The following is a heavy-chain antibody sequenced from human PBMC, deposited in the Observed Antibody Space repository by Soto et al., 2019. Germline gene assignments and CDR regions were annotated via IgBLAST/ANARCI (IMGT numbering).Heavy chain of an antibody. CDR3: ARDQGYSGSYQSNGIDY. J-gene: IGHJ4*02. CDR1: GGSVSSGSYY. D-gene: IGHD1-26*01. V-gene: IGHV4-61*01. CDR2: IYYSGST. Sequence: QVQLQESGPGLVKPSETLSLTCTVSGGSVSSGSYYWSWIRQSPGKGLEWIGYIYYSGSTNYNPSLKSRVTISVDTSKNQFSLKLSSVTAADTAVYYCARDQGYSGSYQSNGIDYWGQGTLVTVSS.